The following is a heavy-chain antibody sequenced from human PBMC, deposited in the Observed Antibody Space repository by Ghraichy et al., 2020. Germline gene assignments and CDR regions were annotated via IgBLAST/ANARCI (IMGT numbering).Heavy chain of an antibody. J-gene: IGHJ6*02. Sequence: GGSLRLSCAASGFTFNNYAMYWVRQAPGKGREWVSAISWNSGNIAYADSVKGRFTISRDTAKNSLYLQMDSLRPEDTALYYCVKSTGAYFYGMDVWGQGTMVTVSS. V-gene: IGHV3-9*01. CDR2: ISWNSGNI. CDR3: VKSTGAYFYGMDV. D-gene: IGHD2-21*01. CDR1: GFTFNNYA.